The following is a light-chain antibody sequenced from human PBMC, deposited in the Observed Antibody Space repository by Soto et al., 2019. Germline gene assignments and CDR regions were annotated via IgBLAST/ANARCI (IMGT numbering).Light chain of an antibody. J-gene: IGKJ5*01. Sequence: ILLTQSPGTLSLSPGDRATLSCRASQRVSSRYLAWYQKKTGQAPRLLIYDVSNRATGIPARLSGSGYGTDLAITISSIQNEDFEVYYCQQRDYWQVTFGQGTRLEIK. CDR2: DVS. CDR1: QRVSSRY. CDR3: QQRDYWQVT. V-gene: IGKV3-11*01.